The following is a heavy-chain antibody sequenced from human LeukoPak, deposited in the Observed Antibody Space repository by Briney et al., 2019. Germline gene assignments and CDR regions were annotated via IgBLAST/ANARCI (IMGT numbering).Heavy chain of an antibody. Sequence: GGSLRLSCAASGFTFSSYGMHWVRQAPGKGLEWVVVIWYDGSNKYYADSVKGRFTISRDNSKNTLYLQMNSLRAEDTAVYYCARTDYYDSSGYSNFDYWGQGTLVTVSS. D-gene: IGHD3-22*01. CDR3: ARTDYYDSSGYSNFDY. J-gene: IGHJ4*02. CDR2: IWYDGSNK. CDR1: GFTFSSYG. V-gene: IGHV3-33*01.